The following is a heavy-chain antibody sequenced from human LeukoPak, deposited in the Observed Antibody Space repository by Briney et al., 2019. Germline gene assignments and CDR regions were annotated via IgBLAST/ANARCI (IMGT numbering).Heavy chain of an antibody. D-gene: IGHD2-2*01. CDR3: ARGQYCSSTSCYGTDAFDI. CDR1: GFTFSDHY. J-gene: IGHJ3*02. V-gene: IGHV3-72*01. CDR2: TRNKANSYTT. Sequence: GSLRLSCAASGFTFSDHYMDWVRQAPGKGLEWVGRTRNKANSYTTEYAASVKGRFTISRDDSKNSLYLQMNSLKTEDTAVYYCARGQYCSSTSCYGTDAFDIWGQGTMVTVSS.